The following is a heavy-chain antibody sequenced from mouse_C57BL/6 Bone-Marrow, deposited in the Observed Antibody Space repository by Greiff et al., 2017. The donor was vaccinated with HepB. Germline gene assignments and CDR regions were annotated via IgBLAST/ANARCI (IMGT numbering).Heavy chain of an antibody. CDR3: ARGASTTVVATGFDV. V-gene: IGHV5-16*01. CDR2: INYDGSST. Sequence: EVKLQESEGGLVQPGSSMKLSCTASGFTFSDYYMAWVRQVPEKGLEWVANINYDGSSTYYLDSLKSRFIISRDNAKNILYLQMSSLKSEDTATYYCARGASTTVVATGFDVWGTGTTVTVSS. CDR1: GFTFSDYY. D-gene: IGHD1-1*01. J-gene: IGHJ1*03.